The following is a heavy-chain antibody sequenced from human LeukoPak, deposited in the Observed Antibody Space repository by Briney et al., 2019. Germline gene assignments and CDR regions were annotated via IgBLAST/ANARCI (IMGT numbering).Heavy chain of an antibody. CDR3: ARGHRYCTNGVCYDY. V-gene: IGHV1-18*01. D-gene: IGHD2-8*01. Sequence: ASVRVSCKASGYMFTIYGINWVRQAPGQGLEWMGWISSYDGNTNYAQRLQGRVTMTTDSSTSTAYMELRSLRSDDTAVYYCARGHRYCTNGVCYDYWGQGTLVTVSS. J-gene: IGHJ4*02. CDR1: GYMFTIYG. CDR2: ISSYDGNT.